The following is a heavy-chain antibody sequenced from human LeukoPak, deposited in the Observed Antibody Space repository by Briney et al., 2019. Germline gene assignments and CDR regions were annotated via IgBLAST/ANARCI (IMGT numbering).Heavy chain of an antibody. V-gene: IGHV1-18*01. D-gene: IGHD2-15*01. CDR1: GYTFTSYG. CDR2: ISAYNGNT. CDR3: AREFIGGEYCSGDSCSLGHDY. Sequence: ASVKVSCKASGYTFTSYGISWVRQAPGQGLEWMGWISAYNGNTNYAQKLQGRVTMTTDTSTSTAYMELRSLRSDDTAVYYCAREFIGGEYCSGDSCSLGHDYWGQGTLVTVSS. J-gene: IGHJ4*02.